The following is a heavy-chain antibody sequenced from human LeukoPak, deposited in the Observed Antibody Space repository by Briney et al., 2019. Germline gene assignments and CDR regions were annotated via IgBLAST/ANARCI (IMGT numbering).Heavy chain of an antibody. V-gene: IGHV3-30*03. CDR2: ISSDGSNK. J-gene: IGHJ6*02. CDR3: ARVDGASGAARMDV. CDR1: GFTFSSYG. D-gene: IGHD6-6*01. Sequence: GGSLRLSCAASGFTFSSYGMHWVRQAPGKGLEWVAVISSDGSNKYYAESVKGRFTISRDNSKNTLYLQMNSLRAEDTAVYYCARVDGASGAARMDVWGQGTTVTVSS.